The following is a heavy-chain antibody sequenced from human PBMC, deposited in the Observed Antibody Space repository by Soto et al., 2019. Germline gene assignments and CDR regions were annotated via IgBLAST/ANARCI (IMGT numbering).Heavy chain of an antibody. J-gene: IGHJ6*02. CDR2: INAGNGNT. D-gene: IGHD3-10*01. V-gene: IGHV1-3*01. CDR1: GYTFTSYA. Sequence: QVQLVQSGAEVKKPGASVKVSCKASGYTFTSYAMHWVRQAPGQRLEWMGWINAGNGNTKYSQKFQGRVTITRDTSASTAYMEFSSLRSEDTAVYYCARGPLLWGDVWGQGTTVTVSS. CDR3: ARGPLLWGDV.